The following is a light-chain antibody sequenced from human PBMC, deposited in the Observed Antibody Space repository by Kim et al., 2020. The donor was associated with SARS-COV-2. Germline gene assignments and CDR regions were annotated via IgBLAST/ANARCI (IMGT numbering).Light chain of an antibody. CDR2: DAS. J-gene: IGKJ2*01. CDR3: QQRTNWPMYT. V-gene: IGKV3-11*01. Sequence: LSPGERATRSCRASQSISTYLAWYQQKPGQAPRPLIYDASNRATGIPARFSGSGSGTDFTLTISSLEPEDFAVYYCQQRTNWPMYTFGQGTKLEI. CDR1: QSISTY.